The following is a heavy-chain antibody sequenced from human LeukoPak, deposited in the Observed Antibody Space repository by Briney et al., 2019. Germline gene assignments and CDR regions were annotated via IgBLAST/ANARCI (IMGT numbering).Heavy chain of an antibody. J-gene: IGHJ4*02. CDR2: ISSSSSYI. CDR1: GFTFSSYS. V-gene: IGHV3-21*01. Sequence: GGSLRLSCAASGFTFSSYSMNWVRQAPGKGLEWVSSISSSSSYIYYADSVKGRFTISRDNAKNSLYLQMNSLRAEDTAVYYCARTQGVELYFDYWGQGTLVAVSS. D-gene: IGHD1-26*01. CDR3: ARTQGVELYFDY.